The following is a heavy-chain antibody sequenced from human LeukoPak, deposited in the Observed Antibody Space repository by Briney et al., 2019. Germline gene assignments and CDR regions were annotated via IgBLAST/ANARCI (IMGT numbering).Heavy chain of an antibody. CDR1: GASVNSYY. CDR3: ERGHYGLEV. CDR2: THYSGST. V-gene: IGHV4-59*02. Sequence: SETLSLTCTVSGASVNSYYWSWIRQPPGKGLEWIGYTHYSGSTSYNPSLKSRVTISIDTSKNQFSLKLTSVTAADTAVFYCERGHYGLEVWGKGTTVTVSS. J-gene: IGHJ6*04.